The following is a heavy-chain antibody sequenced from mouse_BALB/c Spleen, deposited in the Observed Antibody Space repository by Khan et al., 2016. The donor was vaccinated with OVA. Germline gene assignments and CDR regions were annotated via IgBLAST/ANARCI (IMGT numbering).Heavy chain of an antibody. D-gene: IGHD3-2*01. V-gene: IGHV1S81*02. CDR2: INPSNGGT. CDR1: GYTFTSYY. Sequence: QVQLQQSGAELVKPGASVKLSCKASGYTFTSYYMYWLKQRPGQGLEWIGEINPSNGGTNFNEKFKSKAPLTVDHSSSTAYMQLSSMTSDDSAVYYCTRRGTARATLGFAYWGQGTLVTVSA. J-gene: IGHJ3*01. CDR3: TRRGTARATLGFAY.